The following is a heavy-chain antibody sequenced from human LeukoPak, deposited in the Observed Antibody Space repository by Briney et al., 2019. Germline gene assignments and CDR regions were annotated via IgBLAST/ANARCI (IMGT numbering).Heavy chain of an antibody. J-gene: IGHJ5*02. CDR1: GFTVSDYY. CDR2: ISSSGDTI. Sequence: GGSLRLSCAVSGFTVSDYYTSWIRQAPGKGLEWVSYISSSGDTIFYADSVKGRFTISRDNAKNSLYLQMNSLRAEDTAVYYCASTWFDPWGQGTLVTVSS. V-gene: IGHV3-11*01. CDR3: ASTWFDP.